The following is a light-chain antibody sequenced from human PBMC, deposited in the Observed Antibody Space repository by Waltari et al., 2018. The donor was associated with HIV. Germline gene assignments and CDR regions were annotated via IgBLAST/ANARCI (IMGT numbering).Light chain of an antibody. J-gene: IGLJ2*01. CDR2: EVS. Sequence: QSALTQPASVSGSPGQSITIPCTVTSSDVGGYDYVPWYQQHPGKVPKVMIYEVSNRPSGVSIRFSGSKSGNTAFLTISGLQADDEADYYCSSYTSSSSRIFGGGTKVTVL. CDR1: SSDVGGYDY. CDR3: SSYTSSSSRI. V-gene: IGLV2-14*03.